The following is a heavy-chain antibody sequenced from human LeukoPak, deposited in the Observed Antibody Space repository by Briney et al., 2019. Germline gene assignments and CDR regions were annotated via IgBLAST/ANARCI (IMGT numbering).Heavy chain of an antibody. J-gene: IGHJ3*02. CDR3: AKFVDTAMVQGPSDAFDI. Sequence: SVKVSCRASGGTFSSYTISWVRQAPGQGLEWMGRIIPILGIANYAQKFQGRVTITADKSTSTAYMELSSLRSEDTAVYYCAKFVDTAMVQGPSDAFDIWGQGTMVTVSS. CDR2: IIPILGIA. CDR1: GGTFSSYT. D-gene: IGHD5-18*01. V-gene: IGHV1-69*02.